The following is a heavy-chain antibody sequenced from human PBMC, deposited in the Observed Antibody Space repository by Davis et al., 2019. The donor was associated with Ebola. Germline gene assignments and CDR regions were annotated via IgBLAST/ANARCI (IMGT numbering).Heavy chain of an antibody. Sequence: SVKVSCKASGGTFSSYAISWVRQAPGQGLEWMGGIIPIFGTANYAQKFQGRVTITADESTSTAYMELSSLRSEDTAVYYCASGGRGGSYYYYGMDVWGQGTTVTVSS. CDR1: GGTFSSYA. CDR3: ASGGRGGSYYYYGMDV. J-gene: IGHJ6*02. V-gene: IGHV1-69*13. CDR2: IIPIFGTA. D-gene: IGHD2-15*01.